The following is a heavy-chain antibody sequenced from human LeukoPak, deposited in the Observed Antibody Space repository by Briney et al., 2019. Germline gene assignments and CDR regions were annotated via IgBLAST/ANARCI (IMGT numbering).Heavy chain of an antibody. CDR1: GGSISSYY. V-gene: IGHV4-59*01. D-gene: IGHD6-13*01. Sequence: SETLSLTCTVSGGSISSYYWSWIRQPPGKGLEWIWYIYYSGSTNYNPSLKSRVTISVDTSKNQFSLKLSSVTAADTAVYYCARLSVAAAGSMDMDVWGKGTTVTVSS. CDR3: ARLSVAAAGSMDMDV. CDR2: IYYSGST. J-gene: IGHJ6*03.